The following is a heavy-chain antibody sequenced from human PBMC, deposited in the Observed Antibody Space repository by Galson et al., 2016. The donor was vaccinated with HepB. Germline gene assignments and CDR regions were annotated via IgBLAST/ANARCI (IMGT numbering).Heavy chain of an antibody. CDR3: ARDLSSGGGTYYQAFDS. V-gene: IGHV4-34*01. J-gene: IGHJ4*02. D-gene: IGHD2-15*01. CDR1: DGSITGDY. CDR2: ISHSGST. Sequence: SETLSLTCAVSDGSITGDYWHWVRQTPGKGLEWIGEISHSGSTNFNPSLKSRLSMSVDTSNNQFSLKLNSVTAADTAVYYCARDLSSGGGTYYQAFDSWGQGTLVTVSS.